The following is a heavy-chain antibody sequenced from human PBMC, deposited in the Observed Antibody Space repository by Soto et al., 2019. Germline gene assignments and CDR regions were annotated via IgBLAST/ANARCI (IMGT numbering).Heavy chain of an antibody. CDR3: ARDSPVLTV. D-gene: IGHD3-9*01. J-gene: IGHJ6*02. Sequence: GGSLRLSCAASGFTFSSYGMSWVRQAPGKGLEWVSAISNSDGSTYYADSVKGRFTISRDNSKSTLYLQMNSLRAEDTALYYCARDSPVLTVWGQGTTVTVSS. V-gene: IGHV3-23*01. CDR2: ISNSDGST. CDR1: GFTFSSYG.